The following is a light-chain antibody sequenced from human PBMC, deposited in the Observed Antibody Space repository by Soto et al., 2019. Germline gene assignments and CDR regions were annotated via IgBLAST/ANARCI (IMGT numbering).Light chain of an antibody. J-gene: IGKJ1*01. CDR3: QQYNNWLGT. CDR1: QSVSSN. V-gene: IGKV3-15*01. CDR2: GAS. Sequence: EIVMTQSPATLSVSPGERATLSCRVSQSVSSNLAWYQQKPGQAPRLLIYGASTRATGIPARFSGSGSGTEFTLTISSLQSEDFAVYYCQQYNNWLGTFGQGTKV.